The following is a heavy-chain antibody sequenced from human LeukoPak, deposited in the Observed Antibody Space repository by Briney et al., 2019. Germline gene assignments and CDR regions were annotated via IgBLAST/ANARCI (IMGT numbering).Heavy chain of an antibody. D-gene: IGHD6-19*01. Sequence: GASVNLSCKASGYTFTGYYMLWVRQAPGQGLEWMGWINPNSGGTKYAQKFQGRVTMTRDTSISPDYMELSRLRSDDTAVYSCARGANRAVAGTALYWGQGTLVTVSS. CDR1: GYTFTGYY. V-gene: IGHV1-2*02. CDR2: INPNSGGT. CDR3: ARGANRAVAGTALY. J-gene: IGHJ4*02.